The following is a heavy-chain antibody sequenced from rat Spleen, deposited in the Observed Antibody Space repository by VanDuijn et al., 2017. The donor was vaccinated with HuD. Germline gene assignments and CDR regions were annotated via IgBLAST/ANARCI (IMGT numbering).Heavy chain of an antibody. CDR3: AVAGYGY. CDR1: GFTFSDYN. V-gene: IGHV5S10*01. Sequence: EVQLVESGGGLVQPGRSLKLSCAASGFTFSDYNMAWVRQAPKKGLEWVASILYDGSRTYYRDSVKGRFTFSRDNAENTVYLQMNSLRSEDTATYYCAVAGYGYWGHGVMVTVSS. CDR2: ILYDGSRT. J-gene: IGHJ2*01. D-gene: IGHD1-7*01.